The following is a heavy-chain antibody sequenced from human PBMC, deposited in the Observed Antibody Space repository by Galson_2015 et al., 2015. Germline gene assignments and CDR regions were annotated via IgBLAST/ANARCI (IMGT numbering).Heavy chain of an antibody. V-gene: IGHV3-30-3*01. CDR2: ISYDGSNK. Sequence: SLRLSCAASGFTFSSYAMHWVRQAPGKGLEWVAVISYDGSNKYYADSVKGRFTISRDNSKNTLYLQMNSLRAEDTAVYYCARRSGWYPYYFDYWGQGTLVTVSS. D-gene: IGHD6-19*01. CDR3: ARRSGWYPYYFDY. J-gene: IGHJ4*02. CDR1: GFTFSSYA.